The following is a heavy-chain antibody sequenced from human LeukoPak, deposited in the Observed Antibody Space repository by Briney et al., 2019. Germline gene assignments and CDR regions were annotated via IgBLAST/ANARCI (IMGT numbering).Heavy chain of an antibody. Sequence: GESLRLSCATSGFTFSSYSMNWVRQAPGKALEWVSSISSSSLYIYYADSVKGRFTISRDNSKNTLYLQMNSLRAEDTAVYYCARGGDPLYYYDSSGSAFDYWGQGTLVTVSS. CDR1: GFTFSSYS. D-gene: IGHD3-22*01. V-gene: IGHV3-21*01. CDR2: ISSSSLYI. CDR3: ARGGDPLYYYDSSGSAFDY. J-gene: IGHJ4*02.